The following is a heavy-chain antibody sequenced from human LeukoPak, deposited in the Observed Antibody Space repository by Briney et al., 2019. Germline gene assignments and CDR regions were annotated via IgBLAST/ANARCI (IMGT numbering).Heavy chain of an antibody. Sequence: ASVKVSCKASGYTFTSYYMHWVRRAPGQGLQWMGIINPSGGSASYAQTFQGRVTMTRDTSTSTVYMELSSVRSEDTAVYYCARAGKSVPPFDYWGQGPLVSV. CDR1: GYTFTSYY. CDR2: INPSGGSA. D-gene: IGHD4-17*01. CDR3: ARAGKSVPPFDY. J-gene: IGHJ4*02. V-gene: IGHV1-46*01.